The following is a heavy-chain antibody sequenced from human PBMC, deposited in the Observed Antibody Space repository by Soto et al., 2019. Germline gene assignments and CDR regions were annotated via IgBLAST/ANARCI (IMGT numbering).Heavy chain of an antibody. CDR2: IWYDGSNK. CDR3: ATGGAYGMDV. CDR1: GFTFSSYG. J-gene: IGHJ6*02. V-gene: IGHV3-33*01. Sequence: QVQLVESGGGVVQPGRSLRLSCAASGFTFSSYGMHWVRQAPGKGLEWVAVIWYDGSNKYYADSVKGRFTISRDNSKNTLYLQMNSLRAEDTAVYSWATGGAYGMDVWGQGTTVTVSS.